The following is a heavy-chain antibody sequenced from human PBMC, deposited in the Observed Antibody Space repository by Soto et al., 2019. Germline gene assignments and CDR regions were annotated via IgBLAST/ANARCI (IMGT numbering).Heavy chain of an antibody. Sequence: PSETLSLTCTVSGGSISSSSYYWGWIRQPPGKGLEWIGSIYYSGSTYYNPSLKSRVTISVDTSKNQFSLKLSSVTAADTAVYYCATEDIVVVVAAYYWGQGTLVTVSS. CDR1: GGSISSSSYY. V-gene: IGHV4-39*01. J-gene: IGHJ4*02. CDR2: IYYSGST. D-gene: IGHD2-15*01. CDR3: ATEDIVVVVAAYY.